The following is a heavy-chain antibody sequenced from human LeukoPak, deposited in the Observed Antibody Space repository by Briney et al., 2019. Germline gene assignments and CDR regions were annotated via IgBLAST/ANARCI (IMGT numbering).Heavy chain of an antibody. CDR2: ISSSGSTI. V-gene: IGHV3-48*03. D-gene: IGHD2-21*01. Sequence: GGSLRLSCAASGFTFSSYEMNWVRQAPGKGLEWVSYISSSGSTIYYADSVKGRCTISRDNAKNSLYLQMNSLRAEDTAVYYCARGGSYVTAPLEYWGQGTLVTVSS. CDR1: GFTFSSYE. CDR3: ARGGSYVTAPLEY. J-gene: IGHJ4*02.